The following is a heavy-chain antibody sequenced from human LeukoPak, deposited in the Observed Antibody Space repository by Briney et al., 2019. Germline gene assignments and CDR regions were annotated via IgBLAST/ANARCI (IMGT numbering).Heavy chain of an antibody. Sequence: EASVKVSCKASGYTFTGYYMHWVRQAPGQGLEWMGWINPNSGGTNYAQKFQGRVTMTRDTSISTAYMELSRLRSDDTAVYYCAREPHFYSSSSGFDPWGQGTLVTVSS. CDR2: INPNSGGT. J-gene: IGHJ5*02. CDR1: GYTFTGYY. CDR3: AREPHFYSSSSGFDP. D-gene: IGHD6-6*01. V-gene: IGHV1-2*02.